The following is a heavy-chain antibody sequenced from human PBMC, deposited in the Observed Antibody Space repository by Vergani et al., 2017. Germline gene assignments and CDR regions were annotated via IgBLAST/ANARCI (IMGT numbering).Heavy chain of an antibody. Sequence: QVQLQESGPGLVKPSQTLSLTCTVSGGSISSGCYYWSWIRQHPGKGLVWIVYIYYSGSTYYNPSLKSRVTISVDTSKNQFYLKLSSVTAADTAVYYCARVDYDFWMGGFDRWGQGTVVTVSS. CDR2: IYYSGST. CDR3: ARVDYDFWMGGFDR. CDR1: GGSISSGCYY. J-gene: IGHJ5*02. V-gene: IGHV4-31*03. D-gene: IGHD3-3*01.